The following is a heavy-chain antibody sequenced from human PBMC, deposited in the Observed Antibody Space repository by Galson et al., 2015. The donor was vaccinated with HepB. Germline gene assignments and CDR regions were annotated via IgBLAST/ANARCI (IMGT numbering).Heavy chain of an antibody. V-gene: IGHV1-18*01. CDR3: ARGGIRCSSTSCYDYYYYGMDV. D-gene: IGHD2-2*01. CDR1: GYTFTSYG. Sequence: SVKVSCKASGYTFTSYGISWVRQAPGQGLEWMGWISAYNGNTNYAQKLQGRVTMTTDTSTSTAYMELRSLRSDDTAVYYCARGGIRCSSTSCYDYYYYGMDVWGQGTTVTVSS. J-gene: IGHJ6*02. CDR2: ISAYNGNT.